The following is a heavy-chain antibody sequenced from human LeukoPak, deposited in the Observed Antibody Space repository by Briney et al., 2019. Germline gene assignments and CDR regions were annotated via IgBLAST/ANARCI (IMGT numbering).Heavy chain of an antibody. CDR3: ARSEGIQLWKGYFDY. V-gene: IGHV1-3*01. D-gene: IGHD5-18*01. CDR2: INAGNGNT. Sequence: ASVKVSCKASGYTFISYAMHWVRQAPGQRLEWMGWINAGNGNTKYSQKFQGRVTITRDTSASTAYMELSSLRSEDTAVYYCARSEGIQLWKGYFDYWGQGTLVTVSS. J-gene: IGHJ4*02. CDR1: GYTFISYA.